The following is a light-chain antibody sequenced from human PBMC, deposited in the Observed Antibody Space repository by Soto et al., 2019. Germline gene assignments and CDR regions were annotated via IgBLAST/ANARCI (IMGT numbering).Light chain of an antibody. CDR3: QQTYSAPWT. CDR2: SSF. CDR1: QSINTH. Sequence: DIQMTQSPSSLSASVGDRVTITCRASQSINTHLKWYQQKPGKAPKLLIYSSFTLKSGVPFRFSGSGSGTDFTLTINNLQPEDFATYWCQQTYSAPWTFGRGAKVEIK. J-gene: IGKJ1*01. V-gene: IGKV1-39*01.